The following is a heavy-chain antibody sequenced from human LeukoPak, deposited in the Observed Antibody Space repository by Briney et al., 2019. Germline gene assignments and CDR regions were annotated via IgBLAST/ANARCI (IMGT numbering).Heavy chain of an antibody. CDR3: ASAREYCGSAECYEYFQH. J-gene: IGHJ1*01. CDR2: IYSGGST. Sequence: GGSLRLSCAASGVTVGTNSMSWARQSPGKGLEWVSVIYSGGSTYNAGSVNGRFTVSRDNSRNTLFLQMNNLRAEDTALYFCASAREYCGSAECYEYFQHWGRGTLVIVSS. CDR1: GVTVGTNS. D-gene: IGHD2-21*01. V-gene: IGHV3-53*01.